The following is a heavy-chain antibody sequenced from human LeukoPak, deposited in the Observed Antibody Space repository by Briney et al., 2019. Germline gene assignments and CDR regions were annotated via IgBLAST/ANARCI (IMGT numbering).Heavy chain of an antibody. CDR1: GGSISSGGYS. V-gene: IGHV4-30-2*01. Sequence: PSETLSLTCAVSGGSISSGGYSWSWIWQPPGKGLEWIGYIYHSGSTYYNPSLKSRVTISVDRSKNQFSLKLSSVTAADTAVYYCARGYCSGGSCYPFDYWGQGTLVTVSS. D-gene: IGHD2-15*01. CDR2: IYHSGST. CDR3: ARGYCSGGSCYPFDY. J-gene: IGHJ4*02.